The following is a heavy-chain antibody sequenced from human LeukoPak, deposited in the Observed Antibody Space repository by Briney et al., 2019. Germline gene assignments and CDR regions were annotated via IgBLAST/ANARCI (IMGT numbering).Heavy chain of an antibody. D-gene: IGHD3-3*01. J-gene: IGHJ4*02. Sequence: ASVKVSCKASGYTFTSYYMHWVRQAPGQGLEWMGIINPSGGSTSYAQKLQGRVTMTTDTSTSTAYMELRSLRSDDTAVYYCARDGDDFWSGPYYFDYWGQGTLVTVSS. CDR1: GYTFTSYY. CDR3: ARDGDDFWSGPYYFDY. V-gene: IGHV1-46*01. CDR2: INPSGGST.